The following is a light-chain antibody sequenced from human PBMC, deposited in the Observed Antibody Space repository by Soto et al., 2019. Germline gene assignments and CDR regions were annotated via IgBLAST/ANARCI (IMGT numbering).Light chain of an antibody. V-gene: IGKV3-11*01. Sequence: EIVLTQSPATLSLSPGERATLSCRASQSVSSYLAWYQQKPGQAPRLLIYDASNRATGIPARFSGSGSGTDFPLTISSLEPEDFAVYYCQQRSNWTPQFTFGPGTKVDIK. J-gene: IGKJ3*01. CDR2: DAS. CDR1: QSVSSY. CDR3: QQRSNWTPQFT.